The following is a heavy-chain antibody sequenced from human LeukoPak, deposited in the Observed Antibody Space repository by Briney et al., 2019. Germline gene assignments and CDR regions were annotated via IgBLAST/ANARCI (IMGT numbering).Heavy chain of an antibody. CDR3: ARDFGPSSTSTEFDP. D-gene: IGHD2-2*01. CDR2: IYYSGST. V-gene: IGHV4-30-4*01. Sequence: PSETLSLTCTVSGGSISSGDYYWSWIRQPPGKGLEWIGYIYYSGSTYYNPSLKSRVTISVDTSKNQFSLKLSSVTAADTAVYYCARDFGPSSTSTEFDPWGQETLVTVSS. CDR1: GGSISSGDYY. J-gene: IGHJ5*02.